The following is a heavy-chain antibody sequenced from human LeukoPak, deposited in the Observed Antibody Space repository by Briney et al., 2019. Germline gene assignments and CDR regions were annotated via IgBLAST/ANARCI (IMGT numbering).Heavy chain of an antibody. D-gene: IGHD3-3*01. J-gene: IGHJ5*02. CDR2: ISAYNGNT. V-gene: IGHV1-18*04. Sequence: ASVKVSCKASGYTFTGYYLHWVRQAPGQGLEWMGWISAYNGNTNYAQKFQGRVTITADESTSTAYMELSSLRSEDTAVYYCARDRPRGYDFWSGYSDWFDPWGQGTLVTVSS. CDR3: ARDRPRGYDFWSGYSDWFDP. CDR1: GYTFTGYY.